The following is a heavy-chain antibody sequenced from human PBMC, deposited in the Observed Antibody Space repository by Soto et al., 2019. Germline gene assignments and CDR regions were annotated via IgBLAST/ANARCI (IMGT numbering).Heavy chain of an antibody. D-gene: IGHD3-3*01. CDR2: ISSSGGST. Sequence: PGGSLRLSCAASGFTFSSYAMSWVRQAPGKGLEWVSAISSSGGSTYYADSVKGRFTISRDNSKNTLYLQMNSLRAEDTAVYYCAKSLKTVLRFLEWLPGPYYYGMDVWGQGTTVTV. V-gene: IGHV3-23*01. J-gene: IGHJ6*02. CDR1: GFTFSSYA. CDR3: AKSLKTVLRFLEWLPGPYYYGMDV.